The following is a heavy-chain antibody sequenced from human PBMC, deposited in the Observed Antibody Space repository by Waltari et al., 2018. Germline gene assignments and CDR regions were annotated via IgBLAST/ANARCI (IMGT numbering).Heavy chain of an antibody. Sequence: EVRLLESGGGLVQPGGSLSLSCAASGFAFPSHAMSWVRQPPGKGLEWVSGINDNGRNTYYADSVKGRFTISRDNSNDILYLQMNSLRADDTAVYYCAKLPGSYYLYYFHYWGQGTLVTVSS. CDR3: AKLPGSYYLYYFHY. V-gene: IGHV3-23*01. J-gene: IGHJ4*02. D-gene: IGHD1-26*01. CDR2: INDNGRNT. CDR1: GFAFPSHA.